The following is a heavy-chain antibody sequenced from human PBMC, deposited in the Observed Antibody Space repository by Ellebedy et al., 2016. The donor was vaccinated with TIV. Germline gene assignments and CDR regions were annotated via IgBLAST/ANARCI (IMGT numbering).Heavy chain of an antibody. CDR1: GFTFSSYW. CDR3: ARGSVTVTSITPFDY. V-gene: IGHV3-7*01. D-gene: IGHD4-17*01. CDR2: IKQDGSEK. J-gene: IGHJ4*02. Sequence: PGGSLRLSCAASGFTFSSYWMSWVRQAPGKGLEWVANIKQDGSEKYYVDSVKGRFTISRDNAKNSLYLQMNSLRVEDTAVYYCARGSVTVTSITPFDYWGQGTLVTVSS.